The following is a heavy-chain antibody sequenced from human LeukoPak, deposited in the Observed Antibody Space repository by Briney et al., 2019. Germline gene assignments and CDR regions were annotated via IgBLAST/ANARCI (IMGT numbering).Heavy chain of an antibody. CDR2: IYTSGST. D-gene: IGHD3-3*01. J-gene: IGHJ6*03. CDR1: GGSISSSNYY. CDR3: ARAGAGVARYYYYYYMDV. V-gene: IGHV4-61*02. Sequence: PSETLSLTCTVSGGSISSSNYYWSWIRQPAGKGLEWIGRIYTSGSTNYNPSLKSRVTMSVDTSKNQFSLKLSSVTAADTAVYYCARAGAGVARYYYYYYMDVWGKGTTVTISS.